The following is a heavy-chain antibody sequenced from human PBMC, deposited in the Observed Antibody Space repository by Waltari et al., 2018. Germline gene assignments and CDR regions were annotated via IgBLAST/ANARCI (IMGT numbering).Heavy chain of an antibody. D-gene: IGHD4-17*01. CDR3: ASLTTVVRSYWYFDL. CDR1: GYSISSGYY. Sequence: QVQLQESGPGPVKPSETLSLTCAVSGYSISSGYYWGWIRQPPGKGLEWIGSIYHSGSTYYNPSLKSRVTISVDTSKNQFSLKLSSVTAADTAVYYCASLTTVVRSYWYFDLWGRGTLVTVSS. J-gene: IGHJ2*01. V-gene: IGHV4-38-2*01. CDR2: IYHSGST.